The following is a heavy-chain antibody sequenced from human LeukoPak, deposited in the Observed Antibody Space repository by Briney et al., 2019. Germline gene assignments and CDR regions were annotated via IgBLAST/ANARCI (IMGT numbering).Heavy chain of an antibody. Sequence: KPSETLSLTCTVSGGSISSSNYYWGWIRQPPGNGLEWIGSNYYSGSTYYNPSLKSRVTISVDTSKNQFSLKLSSVTAADTAVYYCAVMPGYWGQGTLVTVSS. V-gene: IGHV4-39*01. CDR2: NYYSGST. CDR1: GGSISSSNYY. D-gene: IGHD3-16*01. J-gene: IGHJ4*02. CDR3: AVMPGY.